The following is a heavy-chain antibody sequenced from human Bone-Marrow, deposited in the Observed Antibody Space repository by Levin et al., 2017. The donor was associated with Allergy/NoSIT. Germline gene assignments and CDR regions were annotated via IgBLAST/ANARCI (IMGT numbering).Heavy chain of an antibody. CDR2: IYSGGDT. D-gene: IGHD6-19*01. CDR1: GFSVSNNF. V-gene: IGHV3-53*01. CDR3: ARGGTVAAAGY. J-gene: IGHJ4*02. Sequence: PGGSLRLSCAVSGFSVSNNFMTWVRQAPGEGLEWVSLIYSGGDTNYADSVKGRFTISRDNSKNTVYLQMNSLRAAAPAVYYCARGGTVAAAGYWGQGTLVTVSS.